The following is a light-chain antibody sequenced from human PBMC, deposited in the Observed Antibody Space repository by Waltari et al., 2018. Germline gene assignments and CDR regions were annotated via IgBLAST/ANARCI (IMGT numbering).Light chain of an antibody. J-gene: IGLJ3*02. V-gene: IGLV3-1*01. CDR1: KLGDKY. Sequence: SQKLTQPASLSVAPGQTATISCSADKLGDKYVSWYRLRPGQSPVLVIYQDNKRPSGIPGRFSGSNSGDTATLTISGTQSLDEAAYYCQSWDTNTQVVFGGGTKLAVL. CDR2: QDN. CDR3: QSWDTNTQVV.